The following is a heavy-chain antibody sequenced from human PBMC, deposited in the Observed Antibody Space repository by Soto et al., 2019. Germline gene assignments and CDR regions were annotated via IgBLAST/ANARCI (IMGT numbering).Heavy chain of an antibody. Sequence: GGSLRLSCAASGFTFSDYYMSWIRQAPGKGLEWVSYISSSGSTKYYADSVKGRFTISRDNAKNSLYLQMSSLRAEDTAVYYCARSIAAASTGYGMDVWGQGTTVTVSS. CDR1: GFTFSDYY. CDR3: ARSIAAASTGYGMDV. D-gene: IGHD6-13*01. J-gene: IGHJ6*02. V-gene: IGHV3-11*01. CDR2: ISSSGSTK.